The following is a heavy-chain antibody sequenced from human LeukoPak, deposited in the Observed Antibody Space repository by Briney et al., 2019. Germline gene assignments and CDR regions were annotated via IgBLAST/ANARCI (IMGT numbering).Heavy chain of an antibody. V-gene: IGHV4-59*04. CDR3: ARASGVLPSFKWANWFDT. D-gene: IGHD2-8*02. J-gene: IGHJ5*02. CDR1: GFTFSSYG. Sequence: GSLRLSCAASGFTFSSYGMHWIRQPPGRGLEWIGTIHYSGSTFYKPPLKSRLTVSADTSRNQFYMKLSSVTAADTAVYYCARASGVLPSFKWANWFDTWGQGSLVTVSS. CDR2: IHYSGST.